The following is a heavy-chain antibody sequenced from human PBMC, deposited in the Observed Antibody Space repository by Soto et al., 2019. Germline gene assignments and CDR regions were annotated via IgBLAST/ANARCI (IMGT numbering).Heavy chain of an antibody. D-gene: IGHD3-22*01. CDR1: GYTFTSYD. V-gene: IGHV1-8*01. J-gene: IGHJ4*02. CDR2: MNPNSGNT. Sequence: ASVKGSCKASGYTFTSYDINWVRQATGQGLEWMGWMNPNSGNTGYAQKFQGRVTMTRNTSISTAYMELSSLRSEDTAVYYCARGYDSSGYYFDYWGQGTLVTVSS. CDR3: ARGYDSSGYYFDY.